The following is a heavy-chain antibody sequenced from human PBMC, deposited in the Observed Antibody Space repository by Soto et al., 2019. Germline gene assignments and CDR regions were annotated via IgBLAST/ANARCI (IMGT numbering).Heavy chain of an antibody. J-gene: IGHJ3*02. Sequence: GASVKVSCKASGYTFTSYDINWVRQATGQGLEWMGWMNPNSGNTGYAQRFQGRVTMTRNTSISTAYMELSSLRSEDTGVYYCAMVAVAEDAFDIWGQGTMVTVSS. CDR3: AMVAVAEDAFDI. V-gene: IGHV1-8*01. CDR1: GYTFTSYD. CDR2: MNPNSGNT. D-gene: IGHD6-19*01.